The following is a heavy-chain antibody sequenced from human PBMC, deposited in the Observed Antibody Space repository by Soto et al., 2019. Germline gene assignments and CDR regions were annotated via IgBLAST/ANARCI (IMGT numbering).Heavy chain of an antibody. CDR3: AKAVGATKGYSDY. V-gene: IGHV3-23*01. CDR1: GFTFSSHA. D-gene: IGHD1-26*01. Sequence: GRSLRLSCAASGFTFSSHAMSWVRQAPGKGLGWVSTISDGGGSTYYADSVKGRFTISRDNSKNTLYLQMNSLRAEDTALYYCAKAVGATKGYSDYWGQGTLVTVSS. J-gene: IGHJ4*02. CDR2: ISDGGGST.